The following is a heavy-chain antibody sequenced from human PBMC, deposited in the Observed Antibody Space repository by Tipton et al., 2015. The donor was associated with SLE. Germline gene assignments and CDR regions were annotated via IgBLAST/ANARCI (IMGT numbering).Heavy chain of an antibody. CDR2: SDQRGST. CDR1: GASFSANY. Sequence: TLSLTCAVSGASFSANYWGWIRQPPGKGLEWIGESDQRGSTNYHPSLKSRVTISRDPSKNQFSLKLSSATAADTAVYYCARDQVGVGDFDYWGQGTLVTVSS. CDR3: ARDQVGVGDFDY. J-gene: IGHJ4*02. D-gene: IGHD1-26*01. V-gene: IGHV4-34*01.